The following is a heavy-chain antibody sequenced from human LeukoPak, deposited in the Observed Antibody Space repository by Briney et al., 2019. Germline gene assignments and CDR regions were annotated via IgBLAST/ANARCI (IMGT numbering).Heavy chain of an antibody. V-gene: IGHV4-59*01. D-gene: IGHD3-10*01. CDR3: ARCMRFGLSFDP. CDR1: GGSISSYY. Sequence: SETLSLTCTVSGGSISSYYRSWIRQPPGKGLEWIGYIYYSGSTNYNPSLKSRVTISVDTSKNQFSLKLSSVTAADTAVYYCARCMRFGLSFDPWGQGTLVTVSS. CDR2: IYYSGST. J-gene: IGHJ5*02.